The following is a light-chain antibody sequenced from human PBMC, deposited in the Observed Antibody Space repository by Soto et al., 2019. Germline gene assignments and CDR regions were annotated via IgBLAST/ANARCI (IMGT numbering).Light chain of an antibody. J-gene: IGKJ4*01. CDR1: QSLLQSNGNNY. CDR2: LGS. CDR3: MQFLKTPPP. V-gene: IGKV2-28*01. Sequence: DIVMTQSPLSLPVTPGETASISCRSSQSLLQSNGNNYLGWFVQKPGQSPQLLIYLGSRRASGVPERFGASGSGKDFAFKISRGEAEDVGFYYCMQFLKTPPPFGGGTKVDI.